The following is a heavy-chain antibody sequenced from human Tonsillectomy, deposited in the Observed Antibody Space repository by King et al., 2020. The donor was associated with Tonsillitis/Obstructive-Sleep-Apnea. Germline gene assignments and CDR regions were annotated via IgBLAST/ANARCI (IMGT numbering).Heavy chain of an antibody. D-gene: IGHD3-3*01. CDR3: ARGLRTGVAPTFYMDV. Sequence: VQLVESGGGLVQPGGSLRLSCAASEFTFSSYEMNWVRQAPGEGLEWVSYISNSGNTIFHADSVKGRFIISRDNAKNSLYLQMNSLRAEDTAVYYCARGLRTGVAPTFYMDVWGKGTTVTVSS. J-gene: IGHJ6*03. CDR1: EFTFSSYE. V-gene: IGHV3-48*03. CDR2: ISNSGNTI.